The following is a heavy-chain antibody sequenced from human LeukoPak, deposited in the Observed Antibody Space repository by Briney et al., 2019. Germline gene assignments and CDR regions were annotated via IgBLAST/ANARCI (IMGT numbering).Heavy chain of an antibody. CDR1: GGTFSSYA. V-gene: IGHV1-69*04. CDR2: IIPILGIA. Sequence: GSSVKASCKASGGTFSSYAISWVRQAPGQGLEWMGRIIPILGIANYAQKFQGRVTITADKSTSTAYMELSSLRSEDTAVYYCASVWFGESQYYYYYYGMDVWGQGTTVTVSS. J-gene: IGHJ6*02. D-gene: IGHD3-10*01. CDR3: ASVWFGESQYYYYYYGMDV.